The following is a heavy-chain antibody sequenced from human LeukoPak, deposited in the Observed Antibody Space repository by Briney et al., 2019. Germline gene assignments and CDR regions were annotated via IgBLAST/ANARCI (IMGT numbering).Heavy chain of an antibody. J-gene: IGHJ4*02. CDR1: GGSISSYY. CDR2: IYTSGST. V-gene: IGHV4-4*07. Sequence: SETLSLTCTVSGGSISSYYWSWIRQPAGKGLEWIGRIYTSGSTNYNPSLKSRVTMSVDTSKNQFSLKLSSVTAADTAVYYCARALAYYYDSSGYYPMYYFDYWGQGTLVTVPS. D-gene: IGHD3-22*01. CDR3: ARALAYYYDSSGYYPMYYFDY.